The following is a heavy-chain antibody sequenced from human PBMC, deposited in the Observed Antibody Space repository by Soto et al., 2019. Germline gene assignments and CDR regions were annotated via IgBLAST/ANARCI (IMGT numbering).Heavy chain of an antibody. D-gene: IGHD4-17*01. CDR2: IYHSACT. CDR1: GCSISSGDYY. Sequence: SETLSLTCTVSGCSISSGDYYWSWIRQHPGKGVEWIGHIYHSACTKYNASLKSRLTISDYTSTNQFSLKLSSVTAADTAVYYCARDPYGRYFDLWGRRTLVTDPS. V-gene: IGHV4-31*03. CDR3: ARDPYGRYFDL. J-gene: IGHJ2*01.